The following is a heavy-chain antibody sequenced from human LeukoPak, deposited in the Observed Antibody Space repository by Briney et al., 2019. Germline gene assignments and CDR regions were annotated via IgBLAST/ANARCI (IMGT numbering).Heavy chain of an antibody. Sequence: PGGSLRLSCAASGFTFSSYAMSWVRLAPGKGLEWDSAISSSGDTYYAGSVKGRFTISRDNSKNTLYLQMNSLRAEDTAVYYCAKDAVGATAYYFDYSGQGTLVTVSS. CDR2: ISSSGDT. CDR1: GFTFSSYA. J-gene: IGHJ4*02. D-gene: IGHD1-26*01. V-gene: IGHV3-23*01. CDR3: AKDAVGATAYYFDY.